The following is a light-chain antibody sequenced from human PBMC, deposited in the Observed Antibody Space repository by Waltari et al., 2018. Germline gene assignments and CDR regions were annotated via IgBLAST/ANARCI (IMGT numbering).Light chain of an antibody. V-gene: IGKV1-27*01. CDR3: QRTYNAPLT. CDR1: QGISSY. CDR2: GAS. Sequence: TCRVSQGISSYLNCYRQKPGKVPKLLIYGASILQSGVPSRFSGSGSGTDFPLTISSLQPGDVASYFGQRTYNAPLTFGGGTKVEIK. J-gene: IGKJ4*01.